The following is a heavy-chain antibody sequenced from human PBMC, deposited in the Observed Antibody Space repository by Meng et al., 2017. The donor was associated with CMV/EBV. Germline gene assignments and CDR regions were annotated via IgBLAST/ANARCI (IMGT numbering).Heavy chain of an antibody. V-gene: IGHV4-34*01. J-gene: IGHJ4*02. CDR3: ASSLTYPDY. D-gene: IGHD2-15*01. CDR2: INHSGST. Sequence: QVQLQQWGAGLLKPSETLSLTCAVYGGSLSGYYWSWIRQPPGKGLEWIGEINHSGSTNYNPSLKSRVTISVDTSKNQFSLKLSSVTAADTAVYYCASSLTYPDYWGQGTLVTVSS. CDR1: GGSLSGYY.